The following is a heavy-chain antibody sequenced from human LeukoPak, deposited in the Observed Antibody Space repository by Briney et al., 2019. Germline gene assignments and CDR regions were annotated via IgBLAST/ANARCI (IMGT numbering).Heavy chain of an antibody. V-gene: IGHV4-59*02. Sequence: GSLRLSCAASGFTVSSNYMSWIRQPPGKGLEWIGNIYYSGSTYYNPSLKSRVTISVDTSKNQFSLKLSSVTAADTAVYYCARETTIFGFDPWGQGTLVTVSS. CDR1: GFTVSSNY. D-gene: IGHD3-9*01. J-gene: IGHJ5*02. CDR3: ARETTIFGFDP. CDR2: IYYSGST.